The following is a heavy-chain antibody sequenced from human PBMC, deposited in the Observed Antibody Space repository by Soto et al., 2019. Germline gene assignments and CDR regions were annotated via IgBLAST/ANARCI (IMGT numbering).Heavy chain of an antibody. CDR1: GGTFSSYA. V-gene: IGHV1-69*01. D-gene: IGHD3-10*01. CDR2: IIPIFGTA. Sequence: QVQLVQSGAEVKKPGSSVKVSCKASGGTFSSYAISWVRQAPGQGLEWMGGIIPIFGTANYAQKFQGRVTMTADESTSTAYMELSSLRSEDTAVYYCAIADSSGSYYRLFYSNYYYGMDVWGQGTTVTVSS. J-gene: IGHJ6*02. CDR3: AIADSSGSYYRLFYSNYYYGMDV.